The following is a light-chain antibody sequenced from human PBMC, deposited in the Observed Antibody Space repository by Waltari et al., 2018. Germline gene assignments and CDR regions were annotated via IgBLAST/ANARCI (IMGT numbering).Light chain of an antibody. CDR1: ISNIGADYD. CDR3: QSYDITLNAVV. CDR2: GNN. V-gene: IGLV1-40*01. Sequence: QSVLTQPPSVSGAPGQRVSISCSGSISNIGADYDVHWYQHLPGIPPKLLVYGNNNRPSGVHARFSASKSATSASQASTGLEAEDEADYYCQSYDITLNAVVFGAGTKVTVL. J-gene: IGLJ2*01.